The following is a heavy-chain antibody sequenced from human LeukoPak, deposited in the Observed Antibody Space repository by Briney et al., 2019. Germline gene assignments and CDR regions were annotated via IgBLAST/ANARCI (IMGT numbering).Heavy chain of an antibody. V-gene: IGHV4-39*01. CDR1: GVSISSSNSY. CDR3: AKQTGSGLFILP. CDR2: IYYSGNT. D-gene: IGHD3/OR15-3a*01. J-gene: IGHJ4*02. Sequence: SETLSLTCTVSGVSISSSNSYWGWIRQPPGKGLEWISSIYYSGNTYYNASLKSRVTISIDTSKNQFSLKLTSVTAADTAVYYCAKQTGSGLFILPGGQGTLVTVSS.